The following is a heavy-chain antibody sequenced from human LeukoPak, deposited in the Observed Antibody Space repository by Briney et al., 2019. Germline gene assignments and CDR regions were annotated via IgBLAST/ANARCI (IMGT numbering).Heavy chain of an antibody. V-gene: IGHV4-4*07. J-gene: IGHJ5*02. Sequence: SETLSLTCTVSGGSISSYYWSWIRQPAGKGLEWIGRIYTSGSTNYNPSLKSRVTMSVDTSKNQVSLKLSSVTAADTAVYYCARDWVVAAAGTEYWFDPWGQGTLVTASS. CDR3: ARDWVVAAAGTEYWFDP. CDR1: GGSISSYY. D-gene: IGHD6-13*01. CDR2: IYTSGST.